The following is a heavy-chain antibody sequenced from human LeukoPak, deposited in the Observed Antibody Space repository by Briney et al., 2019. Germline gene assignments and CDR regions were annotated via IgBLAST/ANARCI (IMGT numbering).Heavy chain of an antibody. J-gene: IGHJ4*02. V-gene: IGHV3-7*01. D-gene: IGHD1-26*01. CDR1: GFTFSSYW. Sequence: GGPLRLSCAASGFTFSSYWMGWVRQAPGKALEWVANIKQDGSEKYYVDSVKGRFTISRDNAKNSLDLQMNSLRAEDTTFYYCARVRWAGGTWAFDYWGQGTLVTVSS. CDR2: IKQDGSEK. CDR3: ARVRWAGGTWAFDY.